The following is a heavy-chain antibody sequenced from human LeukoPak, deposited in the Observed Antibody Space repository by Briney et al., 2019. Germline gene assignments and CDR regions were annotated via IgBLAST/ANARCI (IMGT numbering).Heavy chain of an antibody. CDR2: ISSSGGGT. Sequence: PGGCLRLSCAASGFTFNNYAMSSVRQAPGKGLEWVSGISSSGGGTYYADSVKGRFIISRDNSKNTLYLQMNSLRAEDAAVFYCAKGLRCYGGDCSRSFFDYWGQGTLVTVSS. J-gene: IGHJ4*02. CDR1: GFTFNNYA. V-gene: IGHV3-23*01. CDR3: AKGLRCYGGDCSRSFFDY. D-gene: IGHD2-21*02.